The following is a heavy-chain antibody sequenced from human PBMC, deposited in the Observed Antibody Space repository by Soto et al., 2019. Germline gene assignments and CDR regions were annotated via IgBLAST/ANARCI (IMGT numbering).Heavy chain of an antibody. CDR3: ARAYSGYDGYYYGMDV. J-gene: IGHJ6*02. V-gene: IGHV1-69*13. D-gene: IGHD5-12*01. CDR2: IIPIFGTA. CDR1: GGTFSSYA. Sequence: GASVKVSCKASGGTFSSYAISWVRQAPGQGLEWMGGIIPIFGTANYAQKFQGRVTITADESTSTAYMELSSLRSEDTAVYYCARAYSGYDGYYYGMDVWGQGTTVTVSS.